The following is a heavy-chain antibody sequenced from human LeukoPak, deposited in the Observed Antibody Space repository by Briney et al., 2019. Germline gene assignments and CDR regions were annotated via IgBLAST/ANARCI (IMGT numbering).Heavy chain of an antibody. CDR1: GFTVSSNY. CDR3: ATTGYSSGWYRGSEYFQH. Sequence: PGGSLRLSCAASGFTVSSNYMSWVRQAPGKGLEWVSGISWNSGSIGYADSVKGRFTISRDNAKNSPYLQMNSLRAEDTALYYCATTGYSSGWYRGSEYFQHWGQGTLVTVSS. J-gene: IGHJ1*01. CDR2: ISWNSGSI. D-gene: IGHD6-19*01. V-gene: IGHV3-9*01.